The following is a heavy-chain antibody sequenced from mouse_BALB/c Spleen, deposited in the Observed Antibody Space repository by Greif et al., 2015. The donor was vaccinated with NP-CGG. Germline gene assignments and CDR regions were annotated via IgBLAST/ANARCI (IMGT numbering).Heavy chain of an antibody. D-gene: IGHD1-1*01. CDR2: IDPANGYT. V-gene: IGHV14-3*02. CDR1: GFYIKDTL. J-gene: IGHJ3*01. Sequence: VQLQQPGAELVKPGASVKLSCTASGFYIKDTLMHWVKQRPEQGLEWIGRIDPANGYTKYDPKFQGKATITADTSSNTAYLQLSSLTSEDTAVYYCAPYYYGRSYFAHWGQGALVTVSA. CDR3: APYYYGRSYFAH.